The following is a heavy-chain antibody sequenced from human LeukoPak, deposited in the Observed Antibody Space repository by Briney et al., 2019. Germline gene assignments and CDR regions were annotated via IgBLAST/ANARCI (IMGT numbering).Heavy chain of an antibody. V-gene: IGHV4-39*07. CDR3: ARRIAAAPMSWFDP. CDR1: GGSISSSSYY. Sequence: PSETLSLTCTVSGGSISSSSYYWGWIRQPPGRGLEWIGSIYYSGSTYYNPSLKSRVTISVDTSRNQFSLKLSSVTAADTAVYYCARRIAAAPMSWFDPWAREPWSPSPQ. CDR2: IYYSGST. J-gene: IGHJ5*02. D-gene: IGHD6-13*01.